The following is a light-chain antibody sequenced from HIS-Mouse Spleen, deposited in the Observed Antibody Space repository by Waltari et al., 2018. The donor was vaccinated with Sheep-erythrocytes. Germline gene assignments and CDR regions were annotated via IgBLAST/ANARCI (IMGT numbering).Light chain of an antibody. J-gene: IGLJ3*02. CDR2: EGS. Sequence: QSALTQPASVSGSPGQSITIPCTGTRSDVGSYHLVSWYQQHPGKAPKLMIYEGSKRPSGVSNRFSGSKSGNTASLTISGLQAEDEADYYCCSYAGSSTPWVFGGGTKLTVL. CDR3: CSYAGSSTPWV. V-gene: IGLV2-23*01. CDR1: RSDVGSYHL.